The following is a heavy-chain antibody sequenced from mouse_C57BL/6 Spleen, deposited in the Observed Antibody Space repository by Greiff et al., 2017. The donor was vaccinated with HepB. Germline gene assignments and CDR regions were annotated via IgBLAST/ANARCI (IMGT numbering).Heavy chain of an antibody. J-gene: IGHJ2*01. CDR2: IDPSDSYT. D-gene: IGHD1-1*01. CDR3: ARGEENYYGSSYYFDY. V-gene: IGHV1-50*01. CDR1: GYTFTSYW. Sequence: QVHVKQPGAELVKPGASVKLSCKASGYTFTSYWMQWVKQRPGQGLEWIGEIDPSDSYTNYNQKFKGKATLTVDTSSSTAYMQLSSLTSEDSAVYYCARGEENYYGSSYYFDYWGQGTTLTVSS.